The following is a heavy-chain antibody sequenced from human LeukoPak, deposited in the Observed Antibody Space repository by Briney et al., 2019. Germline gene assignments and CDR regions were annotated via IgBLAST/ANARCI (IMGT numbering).Heavy chain of an antibody. V-gene: IGHV6-1*01. CDR1: GDSVSSSSGA. J-gene: IGHJ4*02. Sequence: SQTLSLTCAISGDSVSSSSGAWNWIRQSPSRGLEWLGRTYYRSKWYNDYAVSVKSRITINPDTSKNQFSLQLNSVTPEDTAVYYCARGLITMIVVADFDYWGQGTLVTVSS. D-gene: IGHD3-22*01. CDR3: ARGLITMIVVADFDY. CDR2: TYYRSKWYN.